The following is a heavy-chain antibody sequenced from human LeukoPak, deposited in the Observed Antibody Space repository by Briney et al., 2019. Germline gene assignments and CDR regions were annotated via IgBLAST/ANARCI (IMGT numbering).Heavy chain of an antibody. J-gene: IGHJ4*02. D-gene: IGHD6-19*01. CDR1: GYTFTSYG. Sequence: ASVKVSCKASGYTFTSYGISWVRQAPGQGLEWMGWISAYNGNTNYAQKLQGRVTITTDTSTSTAYMELGSLRSDDTAVYYCARDRVDSSGFIAQAGYWGQGTLVTVSS. CDR3: ARDRVDSSGFIAQAGY. CDR2: ISAYNGNT. V-gene: IGHV1-18*01.